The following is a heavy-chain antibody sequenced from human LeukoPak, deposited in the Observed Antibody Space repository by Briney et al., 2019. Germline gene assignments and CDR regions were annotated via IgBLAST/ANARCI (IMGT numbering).Heavy chain of an antibody. D-gene: IGHD3-22*01. CDR2: ISTSGRPM. J-gene: IGHJ4*02. CDR3: ARPRITMIVVVIPDY. V-gene: IGHV3-48*01. Sequence: GGSLRLSCAASGFSFSTYSMNWVRQAPGKGLEWVSYISTSGRPMYYTDSVKGRFTTSRDNARNSLYLQMSNLRAEDTAVYYCARPRITMIVVVIPDYWGQGTLVTVSS. CDR1: GFSFSTYS.